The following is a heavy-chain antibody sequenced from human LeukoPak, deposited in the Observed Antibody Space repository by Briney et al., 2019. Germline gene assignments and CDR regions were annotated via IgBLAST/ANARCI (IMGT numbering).Heavy chain of an antibody. CDR3: ARDLGSSSSRYFDY. Sequence: PGGSLRLSCAASGFTFSSYGMHWVRQAPGKGLEWVAVIWYDGSNKYYADSVKGRFTISRDNSKNTLYLQMNSLRAEDTAVYYCARDLGSSSSRYFDYWGQGTLVTVSS. D-gene: IGHD6-6*01. CDR1: GFTFSSYG. V-gene: IGHV3-33*01. J-gene: IGHJ4*02. CDR2: IWYDGSNK.